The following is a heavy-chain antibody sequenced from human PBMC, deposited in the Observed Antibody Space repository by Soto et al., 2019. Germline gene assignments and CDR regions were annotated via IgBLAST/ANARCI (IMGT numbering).Heavy chain of an antibody. CDR3: ASRAASTYYLDY. CDR1: GIPFSSYA. Sequence: EVQLLESGGGLVQPGGSLRLSCAASGIPFSSYAMSWVRQAPGKGQEWVSSISGSGGSAYYADSVKGRFTISRDNSQNTLYLQMNSLRAEDTAVYYCASRAASTYYLDYWGQGTLVTVSS. D-gene: IGHD2-15*01. CDR2: ISGSGGSA. J-gene: IGHJ4*02. V-gene: IGHV3-23*01.